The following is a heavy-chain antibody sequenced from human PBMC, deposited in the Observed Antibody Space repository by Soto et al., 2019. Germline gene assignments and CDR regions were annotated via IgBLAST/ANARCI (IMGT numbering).Heavy chain of an antibody. CDR2: INPNSGGT. J-gene: IGHJ6*02. Sequence: QVQLVQYGAEVKKPGASVKVSCKASGYTFTGYYMHWVRQAPGQGLEWMGWINPNSGGTNYAQKLQGWVTMTRDTSISTAYMELSRLRSDDTAVYYCARVAGAQGCMDVWGQGTTVTVSS. D-gene: IGHD6-19*01. CDR3: ARVAGAQGCMDV. V-gene: IGHV1-2*04. CDR1: GYTFTGYY.